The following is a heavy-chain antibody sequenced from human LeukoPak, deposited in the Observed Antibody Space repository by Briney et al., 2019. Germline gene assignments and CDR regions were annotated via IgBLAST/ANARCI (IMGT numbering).Heavy chain of an antibody. D-gene: IGHD4-23*01. Sequence: GALRLSCAASGFIFSSHAMNWVRQAPGKGLEWVSFISSSSSSIYYADSVKGRFTISRDNAKNSLYLEMNSLRAEDTAVYYCARYYGGNSACDYWGQGTLVTVSS. J-gene: IGHJ4*02. V-gene: IGHV3-48*01. CDR2: ISSSSSSI. CDR3: ARYYGGNSACDY. CDR1: GFIFSSHA.